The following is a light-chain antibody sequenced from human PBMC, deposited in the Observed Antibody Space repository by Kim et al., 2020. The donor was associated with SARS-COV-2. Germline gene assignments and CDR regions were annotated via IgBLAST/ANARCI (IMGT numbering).Light chain of an antibody. CDR2: DAS. V-gene: IGKV3-11*01. CDR1: QSVGTY. J-gene: IGKJ5*01. CDR3: QQRSN. Sequence: VVRQSPATLSLSPGERATLSCRASQSVGTYLAWYQQKPGQAPRLLIYDASNRATGIPARFRGSGSGTDFTLTIGTLEPEDFAVYYCQQRSNFGQGTRLEIK.